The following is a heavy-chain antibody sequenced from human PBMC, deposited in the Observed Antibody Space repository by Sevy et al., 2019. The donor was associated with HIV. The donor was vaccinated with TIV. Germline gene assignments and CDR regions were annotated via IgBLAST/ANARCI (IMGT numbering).Heavy chain of an antibody. V-gene: IGHV3-48*02. CDR3: ARADYDYVWGSCDY. J-gene: IGHJ4*02. CDR2: ISSSSSTI. CDR1: GFTFSSYS. D-gene: IGHD3-16*01. Sequence: GGSLRLSCAASGFTFSSYSMNWVRQAPGKGLEWVSYISSSSSTIYYADSVKGRFTISRDNAENSLYLQMNSLRDEDTAVYYCARADYDYVWGSCDYWGQGTLVTVSS.